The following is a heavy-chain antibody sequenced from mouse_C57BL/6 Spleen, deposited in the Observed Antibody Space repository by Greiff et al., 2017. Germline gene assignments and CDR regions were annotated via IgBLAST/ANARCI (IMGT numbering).Heavy chain of an antibody. CDR1: GYTFTSYD. CDR3: TRDNAMDY. CDR2: IYPRNGST. J-gene: IGHJ4*01. V-gene: IGHV1-85*01. Sequence: VQLQQSGPELVKPGASVKLSCKASGYTFTSYDINWVKQRPGQGLEWIGWIYPRNGSTKYNAKLKGKATLTVDTSSSTAYMELHSLTSEDSAVYFCTRDNAMDYWGQGTSVTVSS.